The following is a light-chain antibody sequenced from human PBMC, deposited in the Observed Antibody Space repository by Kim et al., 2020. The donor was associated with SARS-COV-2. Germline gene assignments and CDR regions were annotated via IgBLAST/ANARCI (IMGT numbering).Light chain of an antibody. V-gene: IGKV3-11*01. CDR2: DAS. Sequence: LPPGERPPLSCRASLSFSSCLTWYQQKPGQAPRLLTYDASTSAGGIPARFSRSGSGIDFTLTNSSLEPEDFAVYYCQQRSDWPPTFGGGTKVDIK. J-gene: IGKJ4*01. CDR1: LSFSSC. CDR3: QQRSDWPPT.